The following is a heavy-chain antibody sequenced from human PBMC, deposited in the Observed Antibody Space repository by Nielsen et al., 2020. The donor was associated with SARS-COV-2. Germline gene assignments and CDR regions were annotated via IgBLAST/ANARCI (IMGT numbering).Heavy chain of an antibody. CDR2: IDPHSGGT. J-gene: IGHJ4*02. CDR1: GYRFTASS. Sequence: ASVKASCKASGYRFTASSMHWVRQPPGQGPDWMGRIDPHSGGTTYEQKFQGRVTMTRDTSINTAYMELTRLRSDDTAVYYCARGDYSNPNYWGQGSLVTVSS. V-gene: IGHV1-2*06. D-gene: IGHD4-11*01. CDR3: ARGDYSNPNY.